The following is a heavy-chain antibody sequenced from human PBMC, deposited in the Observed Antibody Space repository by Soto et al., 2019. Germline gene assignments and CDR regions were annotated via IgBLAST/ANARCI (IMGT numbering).Heavy chain of an antibody. D-gene: IGHD3-10*01. V-gene: IGHV1-69*02. CDR2: VNPIVSMS. Sequence: QVQLVQSGAEVKRPGSSVKVSCKASGDTFNFYSINWVRQAPGLGLEWMGRVNPIVSMSNYAQKFQGRVTMIADKSPGTAYMDLSSVKSEDTAMYHCASGDGSGYLAFDYWGQGALVTVSS. J-gene: IGHJ4*02. CDR3: ASGDGSGYLAFDY. CDR1: GDTFNFYS.